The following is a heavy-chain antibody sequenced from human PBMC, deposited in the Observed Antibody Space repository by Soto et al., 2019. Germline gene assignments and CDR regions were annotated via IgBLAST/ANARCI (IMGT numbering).Heavy chain of an antibody. CDR2: ISGSGGST. D-gene: IGHD6-6*01. CDR1: GFTFSSYA. V-gene: IGHV3-23*01. CDR3: AKDQRRAARVILDYYYYGMDV. J-gene: IGHJ6*02. Sequence: GSLRLSCAASGFTFSSYAMSWVRQAPGKGLEWVSAISGSGGSTYYADSVKGRFTISRDNSKNTLYLQMNSLRAEDTAVYYCAKDQRRAARVILDYYYYGMDVWGQGTTVTVSS.